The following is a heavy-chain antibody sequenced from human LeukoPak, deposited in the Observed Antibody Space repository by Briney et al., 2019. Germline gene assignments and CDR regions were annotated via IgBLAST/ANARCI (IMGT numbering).Heavy chain of an antibody. V-gene: IGHV3-23*01. D-gene: IGHD3-10*01. J-gene: IGHJ3*02. CDR1: GFTFSSYA. Sequence: PGGSLRLSCAASGFTFSSYAMSWVRQAPGKGLEWVSAISGSGGSTYYADSVKGRLTISRGNSKNTLYLQMNSLGAEDTAVYYCAKSNRHMVRGVTIGDAFDIWGQGTLVTVSS. CDR3: AKSNRHMVRGVTIGDAFDI. CDR2: ISGSGGST.